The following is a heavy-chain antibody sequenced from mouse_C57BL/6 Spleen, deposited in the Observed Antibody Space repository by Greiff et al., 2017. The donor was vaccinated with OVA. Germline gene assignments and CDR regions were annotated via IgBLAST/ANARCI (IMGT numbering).Heavy chain of an antibody. CDR1: GYTFTSYW. V-gene: IGHV1-5*01. Sequence: VQLQQSGTVLARPGASVKMSCKTSGYTFTSYWMHWVKQRPGQGLEWIGAIYPGNSDTSYNQKFKGKAKLTAVTSASTAYMELSSLTNEDSAVYYCTRGGSMVTTGHDYWGQGTTLTVSS. CDR3: TRGGSMVTTGHDY. D-gene: IGHD2-2*01. CDR2: IYPGNSDT. J-gene: IGHJ2*01.